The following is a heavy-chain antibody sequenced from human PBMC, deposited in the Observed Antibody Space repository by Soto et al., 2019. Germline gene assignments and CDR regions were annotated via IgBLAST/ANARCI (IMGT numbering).Heavy chain of an antibody. CDR1: GGTFRRYT. D-gene: IGHD5-12*01. Sequence: QVPLVQSGAEVKKPGSSVKVSCKASGGTFRRYTISWVRQAPGQGLEWMGRIIPILGIANYAQKFQGRVTINADKSTSTAYMELSSLRSEDTAVYYCARDLSSGYSYYYYYMDVWGKGTTVTVSS. CDR2: IIPILGIA. CDR3: ARDLSSGYSYYYYYMDV. V-gene: IGHV1-69*08. J-gene: IGHJ6*03.